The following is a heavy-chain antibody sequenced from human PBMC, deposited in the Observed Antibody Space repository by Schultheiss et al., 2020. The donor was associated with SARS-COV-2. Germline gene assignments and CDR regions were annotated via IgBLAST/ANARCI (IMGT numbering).Heavy chain of an antibody. Sequence: SCAASGFTFSSYSMNWVRQAPGKGLEWVSSISSSSSYIYYADSVKGRFTISRDNAKNSLYLQMNSLRAEDTAVYYCARGRAYCGGDCYSPLGVWGQGTTVTVSS. J-gene: IGHJ6*02. CDR2: ISSSSSYI. V-gene: IGHV3-21*01. D-gene: IGHD2-21*02. CDR1: GFTFSSYS. CDR3: ARGRAYCGGDCYSPLGV.